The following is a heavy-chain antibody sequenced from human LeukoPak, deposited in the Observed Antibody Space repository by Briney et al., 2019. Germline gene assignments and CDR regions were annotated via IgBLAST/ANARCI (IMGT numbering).Heavy chain of an antibody. V-gene: IGHV3-23*01. D-gene: IGHD6-19*01. CDR2: ISGSGGST. CDR3: AKKVAGEYYFGY. Sequence: GGSLRLSCAASGFTFSSYAMSWVRQAPGKGLEWVSAISGSGGSTYYADSVKGRFTIPRDNSKNTLYLQMNSLRAEDTAVYYCAKKVAGEYYFGYWGQGTLVTVSS. J-gene: IGHJ4*02. CDR1: GFTFSSYA.